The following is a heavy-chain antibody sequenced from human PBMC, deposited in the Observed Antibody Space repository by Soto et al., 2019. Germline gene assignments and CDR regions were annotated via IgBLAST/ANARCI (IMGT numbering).Heavy chain of an antibody. D-gene: IGHD6-6*01. CDR1: GFSLSTSGVG. Sequence: QGTLKESGPTLVKPTQTLTLTCSFSGFSLSTSGVGVGWIRQSPGKALEWLALIYWSGDEHYRPSLKSRLSITKDTSKNHVVVIMADMDPVDTATYYCARGIATLPVFAFDIWGQGTMVTVSS. J-gene: IGHJ3*02. V-gene: IGHV2-5*01. CDR2: IYWSGDE. CDR3: ARGIATLPVFAFDI.